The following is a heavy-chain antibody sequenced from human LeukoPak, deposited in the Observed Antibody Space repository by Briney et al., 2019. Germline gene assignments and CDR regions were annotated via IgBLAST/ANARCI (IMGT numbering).Heavy chain of an antibody. J-gene: IGHJ4*02. CDR1: GFTFSSYA. CDR2: ITGGGDT. V-gene: IGHV3-23*01. Sequence: GGSLRLSCAASGFTFSSYAMSWVRQAPGKGLEWVSVITGGGDTYYADSVKGRFTISRDNSKNTLFLQMNTLRAEDTAVYYCARGYSASDYWGQGTLVTVSS. CDR3: ARGYSASDY. D-gene: IGHD6-13*01.